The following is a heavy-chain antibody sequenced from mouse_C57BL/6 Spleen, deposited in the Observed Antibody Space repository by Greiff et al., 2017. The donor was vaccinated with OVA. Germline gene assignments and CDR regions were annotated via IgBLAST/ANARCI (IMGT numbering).Heavy chain of an antibody. V-gene: IGHV1-82*01. CDR3: ARKDLAC. Sequence: VQLQQSGPELVKPGASVKISCKASGYAFSSSWMNWVKQRPGKGLEWIGRIYPGDGDTNYNGTFKGKATLTADKSSSTAYMQLSSLTSEDSAVYFCARKDLACWGQGTTLTVSS. CDR2: IYPGDGDT. CDR1: GYAFSSSW. J-gene: IGHJ2*01.